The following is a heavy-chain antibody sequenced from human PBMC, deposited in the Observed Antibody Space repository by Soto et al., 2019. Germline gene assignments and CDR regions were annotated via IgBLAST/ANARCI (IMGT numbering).Heavy chain of an antibody. D-gene: IGHD3-10*01. J-gene: IGHJ6*02. CDR2: IYYSGST. CDR3: ARRGDGYNYYYGMDV. V-gene: IGHV4-59*01. Sequence: SEALSLTCTVSGGSISSYYLSWIRQPPGKGLEWIGYIYYSGSTNYNPSLKSRVTISVDTSKNQFSLKLSSVTAADTAVYYCARRGDGYNYYYGMDVWGQGTTVTVSS. CDR1: GGSISSYY.